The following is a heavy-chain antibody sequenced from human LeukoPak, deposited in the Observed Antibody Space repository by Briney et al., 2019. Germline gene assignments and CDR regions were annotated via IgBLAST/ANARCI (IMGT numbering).Heavy chain of an antibody. CDR2: INAYNGNT. V-gene: IGHV1-18*01. CDR3: ARDNRDIVVVPAVPNWFDP. CDR1: RYTFTSYG. D-gene: IGHD2-2*01. Sequence: ASVKVSCKASRYTFTSYGISWVGQAPGQRLEWMGGINAYNGNTNYAQKLQGRVTMTTDTSTSTAYMELRSLRSDDTAVYYCARDNRDIVVVPAVPNWFDPWGQGTLVTVSS. J-gene: IGHJ5*02.